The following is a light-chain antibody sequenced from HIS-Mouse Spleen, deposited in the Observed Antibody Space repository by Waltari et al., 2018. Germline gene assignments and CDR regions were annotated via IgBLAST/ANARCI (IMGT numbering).Light chain of an antibody. CDR2: KDS. CDR3: YSAADNSGV. V-gene: IGLV3-27*01. Sequence: SYELTQPSSVSVSPGQTARITCSGDVLAKKYARWFQQKPGQAPVLVIYKDSERPSGIPERFSGSSSGTTLTLTISGAQVEDEADYYCYSAADNSGVFGGGTKLTVL. CDR1: VLAKKY. J-gene: IGLJ2*01.